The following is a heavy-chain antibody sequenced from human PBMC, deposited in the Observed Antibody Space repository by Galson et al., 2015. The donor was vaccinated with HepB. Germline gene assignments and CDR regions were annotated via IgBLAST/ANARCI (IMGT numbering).Heavy chain of an antibody. V-gene: IGHV7-4-1*02. CDR1: GYTFTSYA. Sequence: SVKVSCKASGYTFTSYAMNWVRQAPGQGLEWMGWINTNTGNPTYAQGFTGRFVFSLNTSVSTAYLQISSLKAEDTAVYYCARDSGPYQLLQRADYWGQGTLVTVSS. CDR2: INTNTGNP. D-gene: IGHD2-2*01. CDR3: ARDSGPYQLLQRADY. J-gene: IGHJ4*02.